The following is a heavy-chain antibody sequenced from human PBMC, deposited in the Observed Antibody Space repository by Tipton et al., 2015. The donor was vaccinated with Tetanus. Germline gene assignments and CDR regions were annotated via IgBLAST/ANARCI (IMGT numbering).Heavy chain of an antibody. V-gene: IGHV4-31*03. J-gene: IGHJ5*02. Sequence: PGLVKPSQTLSLTCNVSGALITTGGYFWNWIRQRPGEGPEWIGYIYYSGSTYYNPSLKSRVSMSVDTSKNQFSLNLTSVTAADTAVYYCARDQGGGRVVRLNWLDPWGQGTLVTVSS. CDR1: GALITTGGYF. CDR2: IYYSGST. D-gene: IGHD6-6*01. CDR3: ARDQGGGRVVRLNWLDP.